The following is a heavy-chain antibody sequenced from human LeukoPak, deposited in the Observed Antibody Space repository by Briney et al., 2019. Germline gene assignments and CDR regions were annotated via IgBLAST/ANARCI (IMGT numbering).Heavy chain of an antibody. CDR1: GASISSGSDY. D-gene: IGHD2-15*01. J-gene: IGHJ4*02. CDR2: FYPTGST. V-gene: IGHV4-61*02. Sequence: SETLSLTCTVSGASISSGSDYWSWIRQPAGKGLEWIGRFYPTGSTNYNPSLKSRVTISVDTSKNQFSLKLSSVTAADTAVYYCARMSFRGGSLGYYFDYWGQGTLVTVSS. CDR3: ARMSFRGGSLGYYFDY.